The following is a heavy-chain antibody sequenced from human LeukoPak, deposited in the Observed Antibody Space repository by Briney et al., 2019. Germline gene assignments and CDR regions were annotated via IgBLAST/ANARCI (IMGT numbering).Heavy chain of an antibody. J-gene: IGHJ6*03. CDR1: GGSFSGYY. D-gene: IGHD3-9*01. CDR3: ARRVRYFDWFYNYYYMDV. CDR2: INHSGST. V-gene: IGHV4-34*01. Sequence: PSESLSLTCAVYGGSFSGYYWSWIRQPPGKGLEWIGEINHSGSTNYNPSLKSRVTISVDTSKNQFSLKLSSVTAADTAVYYCARRVRYFDWFYNYYYMDVWGKGTTVTISS.